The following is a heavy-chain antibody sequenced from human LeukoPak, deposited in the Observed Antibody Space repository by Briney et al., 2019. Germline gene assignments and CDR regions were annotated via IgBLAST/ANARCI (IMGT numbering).Heavy chain of an antibody. CDR3: AKDGQRYNWNDGVDY. V-gene: IGHV3-30*04. CDR1: GFTFSSYA. Sequence: WGVLSLSCAASGFTFSSYAMHWVRQAPGKGLEWVAVISYDGSNKYYADSVKGRFTISRDNSKNTLYLQMNSLRAEDTAVYYCAKDGQRYNWNDGVDYWGQGTLVTVSS. CDR2: ISYDGSNK. D-gene: IGHD1-20*01. J-gene: IGHJ4*02.